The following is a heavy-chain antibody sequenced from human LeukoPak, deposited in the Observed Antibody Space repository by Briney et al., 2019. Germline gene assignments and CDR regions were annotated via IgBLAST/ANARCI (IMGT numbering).Heavy chain of an antibody. D-gene: IGHD3-10*01. V-gene: IGHV1-2*04. J-gene: IGHJ6*02. Sequence: GASVKVSCKASGYTFTGYYMHWVRQAPGQGLEWMGWINPNSGGTNYAQKFQGWVTMTRDTSISTAYMELSRLRSDDTAVYFCATDQGSYYYGSGSYSPHPALYGMDVWGQGTTVTVSS. CDR2: INPNSGGT. CDR1: GYTFTGYY. CDR3: ATDQGSYYYGSGSYSPHPALYGMDV.